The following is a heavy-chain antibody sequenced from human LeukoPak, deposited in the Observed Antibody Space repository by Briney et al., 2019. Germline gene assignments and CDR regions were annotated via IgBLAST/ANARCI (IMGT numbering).Heavy chain of an antibody. CDR1: GYTLSELS. V-gene: IGHV1-24*01. J-gene: IGHJ1*01. Sequence: ASVKVSCKVSGYTLSELSMHWVRQAPGKGLEWMGGFDPEDGETIYAQKFQGRVTMTRDTSTSTVYMELSSLRSEDTAVYYCAKDYYDSSGYSEYFQHWGQGTLVTVSS. CDR3: AKDYYDSSGYSEYFQH. CDR2: FDPEDGET. D-gene: IGHD3-22*01.